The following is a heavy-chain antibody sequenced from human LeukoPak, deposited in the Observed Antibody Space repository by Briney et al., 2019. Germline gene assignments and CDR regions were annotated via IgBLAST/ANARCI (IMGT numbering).Heavy chain of an antibody. V-gene: IGHV4-59*08. CDR2: IYYSGST. Sequence: SETLSLTCTVSGGSISSYYWSWIRQPPGKGLEWIGYIYYSGSTNYNPSLKSRVTISVDTSKNQFSLKLSSVTAADTAVYYCARAIVAVPAAIGNWFDPWGQGTLVTVSS. CDR1: GGSISSYY. J-gene: IGHJ5*02. D-gene: IGHD2-2*02. CDR3: ARAIVAVPAAIGNWFDP.